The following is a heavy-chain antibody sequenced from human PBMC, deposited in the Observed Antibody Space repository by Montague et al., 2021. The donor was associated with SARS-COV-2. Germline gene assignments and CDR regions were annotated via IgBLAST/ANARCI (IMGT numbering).Heavy chain of an antibody. Sequence: PALVKPTQTLTLTCTFSGFSLSTSGMCVSWIRQPPGKALDWLARIDWDDDKYYSTSLKTRLTISKDPSKNQVVLTMTNMDTVDTATYYCARIRYDILTGYQTLFDYWGQGTLVTVPS. D-gene: IGHD3-9*01. J-gene: IGHJ4*02. CDR2: IDWDDDK. CDR1: GFSLSTSGMC. CDR3: ARIRYDILTGYQTLFDY. V-gene: IGHV2-70*11.